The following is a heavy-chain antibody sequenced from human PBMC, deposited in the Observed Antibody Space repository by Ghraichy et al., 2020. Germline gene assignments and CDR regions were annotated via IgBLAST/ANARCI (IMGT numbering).Heavy chain of an antibody. CDR3: ARGPGGVAAAGTNGYYYPFDV. CDR2: IRNKANTYTT. V-gene: IGHV3-72*01. D-gene: IGHD6-13*01. J-gene: IGHJ6*02. Sequence: GGSLRLSCAASGFTFSDHYMNWVRQAPGKGLEWVGRIRNKANTYTTKYAASVQGSFTISRDESKNSLFLHMHGLKPEDTAVYYCARGPGGVAAAGTNGYYYPFDVWGRGTTFTVSS. CDR1: GFTFSDHY.